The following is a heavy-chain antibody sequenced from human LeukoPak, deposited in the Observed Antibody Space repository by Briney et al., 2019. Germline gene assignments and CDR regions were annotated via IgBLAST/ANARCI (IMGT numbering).Heavy chain of an antibody. CDR3: AREPRYDFWSGTTALDY. Sequence: SQTLSLTCAISGDSVSSNSAAWNWIRQSPSRGLEWLGRTYYRSKWYNDFAVSVKSRITINPDTSKNQFSLQLNSVTPEDTAVYYCAREPRYDFWSGTTALDYWGQGTLVTVSS. D-gene: IGHD3-3*01. V-gene: IGHV6-1*01. CDR1: GDSVSSNSAA. CDR2: TYYRSKWYN. J-gene: IGHJ4*02.